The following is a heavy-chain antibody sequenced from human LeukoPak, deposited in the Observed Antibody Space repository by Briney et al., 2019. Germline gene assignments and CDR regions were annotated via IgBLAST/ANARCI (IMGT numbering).Heavy chain of an antibody. CDR2: INSDGSST. CDR1: GFIFDDYA. CDR3: ARGRWLQLGSWFDP. J-gene: IGHJ5*02. D-gene: IGHD5-24*01. V-gene: IGHV3-74*01. Sequence: GGSLRLSCAVSGFIFDDYAMHWVRQAPGKGLVWVSRINSDGSSTSYADSVKGRFTISRDNAKNTLYLQMNSLRAEDTAVYYCARGRWLQLGSWFDPWGQGTLVTVSS.